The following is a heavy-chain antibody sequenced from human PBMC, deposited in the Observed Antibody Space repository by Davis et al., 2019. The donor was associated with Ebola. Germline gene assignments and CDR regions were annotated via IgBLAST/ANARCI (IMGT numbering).Heavy chain of an antibody. Sequence: SETLPLTCAASGGPISSSNWWSWVRQPPGKGLEWIGEIYHSGSTNYNPSLKSRVTISVDKSKNQFSLKLSSVTAADTAVYYCARKTYYYDSSGYYYWYFDLWGRGTLVTVSS. V-gene: IGHV4-4*02. CDR2: IYHSGST. D-gene: IGHD3-22*01. CDR3: ARKTYYYDSSGYYYWYFDL. J-gene: IGHJ2*01. CDR1: GGPISSSNW.